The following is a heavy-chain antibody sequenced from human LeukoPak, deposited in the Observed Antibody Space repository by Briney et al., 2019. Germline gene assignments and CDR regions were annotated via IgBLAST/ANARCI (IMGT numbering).Heavy chain of an antibody. CDR1: GFTFSTYA. V-gene: IGHV3-23*01. D-gene: IGHD5-18*01. Sequence: GGSLRLSCAASGFTFSTYAMSWVRQAPGKGLDWVSAISPGGGDTPSADSVKGRFTISRHNSKNTLYLQMNSLRAEDTAVYYCAREPTGMVLWGQGTLVTVSS. CDR3: AREPTGMVL. CDR2: ISPGGGDT. J-gene: IGHJ4*02.